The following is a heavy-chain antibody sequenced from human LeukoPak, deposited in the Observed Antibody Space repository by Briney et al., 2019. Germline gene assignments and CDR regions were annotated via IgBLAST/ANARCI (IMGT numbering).Heavy chain of an antibody. V-gene: IGHV1-18*01. CDR1: GYTFTSYG. Sequence: ASVKVSCKASGYTFTSYGISWVRQAPGQGLEWMGWISAYNGNTNYAQKLQGRVTMTTDTSTSTAYMELRSLRSDDTAVYYCAREWPGDILTGRITVGYAFDIWGQGTMVTVSS. D-gene: IGHD3-9*01. CDR2: ISAYNGNT. J-gene: IGHJ3*02. CDR3: AREWPGDILTGRITVGYAFDI.